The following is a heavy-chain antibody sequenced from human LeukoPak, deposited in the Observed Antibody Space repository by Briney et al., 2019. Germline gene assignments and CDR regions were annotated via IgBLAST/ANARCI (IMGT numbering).Heavy chain of an antibody. D-gene: IGHD6-13*01. J-gene: IGHJ4*02. Sequence: GRSLRLSCAASGFTFSGYAMHRVRQAPGKGLEWVAVISYDGSNKYYADSVKGRFTISRDNSKNTLYLQMNSLRAEDTAVYYCARSWQYYFDYWGQGTLVTVSS. V-gene: IGHV3-30*04. CDR1: GFTFSGYA. CDR3: ARSWQYYFDY. CDR2: ISYDGSNK.